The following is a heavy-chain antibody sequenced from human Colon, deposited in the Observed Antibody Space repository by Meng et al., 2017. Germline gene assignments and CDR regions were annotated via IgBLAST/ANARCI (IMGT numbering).Heavy chain of an antibody. CDR3: ARDSGVVTPILDY. V-gene: IGHV3-33*01. J-gene: IGHJ4*02. CDR1: GYRFSGYG. D-gene: IGHD2-21*02. Sequence: EGSLRLSCEATGYRFSGYGMHWVRRAPGKGLEWVAVIWYDGSRRYYGDSVKGRFTISRDDSRDTLYLQMNSLRAEDTAVYYCARDSGVVTPILDYWGQGTLVTVSS. CDR2: IWYDGSRR.